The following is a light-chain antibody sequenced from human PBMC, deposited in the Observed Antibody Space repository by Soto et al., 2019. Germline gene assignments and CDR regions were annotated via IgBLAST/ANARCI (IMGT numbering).Light chain of an antibody. Sequence: DIQMTQSPSSVSASVGDRVTITCRASQDIGNFLAWYQQTPGKAPKLLIHGASSLYRGVASRFSGGGTGTDFTLTILSLQPEDFATYYCQQTRAFPRTFGQETKVDVK. CDR2: GAS. CDR1: QDIGNF. V-gene: IGKV1-12*01. J-gene: IGKJ2*01. CDR3: QQTRAFPRT.